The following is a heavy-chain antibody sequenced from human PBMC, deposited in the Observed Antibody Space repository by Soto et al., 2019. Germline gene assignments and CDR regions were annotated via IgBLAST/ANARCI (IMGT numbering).Heavy chain of an antibody. Sequence: PGGSLRLSCAASGFTFSSYAMSWVRQAPGKGLEWVSAISGSGGSTYYADSVKGRFTISRDNSKNTLYLQMNSLRAEDTAVYYCAKDIVVTEPRWAYYYYGMDVWGQGTTVTVSS. D-gene: IGHD2-15*01. CDR3: AKDIVVTEPRWAYYYYGMDV. CDR2: ISGSGGST. V-gene: IGHV3-23*01. J-gene: IGHJ6*02. CDR1: GFTFSSYA.